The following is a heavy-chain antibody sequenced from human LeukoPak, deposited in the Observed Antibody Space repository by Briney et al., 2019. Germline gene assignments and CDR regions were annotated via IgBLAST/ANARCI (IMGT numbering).Heavy chain of an antibody. D-gene: IGHD2-15*01. J-gene: IGHJ6*02. CDR1: GFTFSSYA. Sequence: GGSLRLSCAASGFTFSSYAMHWVRQAPGKGLEYVSAISSNGGSTYYANSVKGRFTISRDNSKNTLYLQMGSLRAEDMAVYYCARSIVVVVAAPYGMDAWGQGTTVTVSS. CDR3: ARSIVVVVAAPYGMDA. V-gene: IGHV3-64*01. CDR2: ISSNGGST.